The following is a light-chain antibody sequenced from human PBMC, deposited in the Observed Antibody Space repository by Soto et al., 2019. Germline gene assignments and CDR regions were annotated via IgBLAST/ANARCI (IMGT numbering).Light chain of an antibody. J-gene: IGKJ1*01. CDR2: KAS. CDR1: QSISSW. CDR3: QQYYSYSSWT. Sequence: IQMTQSPSTLSASVGDRVTITCRASQSISSWLAWYQQKPGKAPKLLIYKASSLESGVPSRFSGSGSGTEITLTTSSLLPDDFATYYGQQYYSYSSWTFGQGTKVDIK. V-gene: IGKV1-5*03.